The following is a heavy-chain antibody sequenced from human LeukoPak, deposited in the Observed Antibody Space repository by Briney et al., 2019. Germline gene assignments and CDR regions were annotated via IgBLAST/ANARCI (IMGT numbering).Heavy chain of an antibody. CDR2: ISGSGGST. V-gene: IGHV3-23*01. CDR3: AKEAYSSSPYYYYYYYMDV. Sequence: GGSLRLSCAASGFTFSSYAMSWVRQAPGKGLEWVSAISGSGGSTYYADSVKGRFTISRDNSKNTLYLQMNSLRAEDTAVYYCAKEAYSSSPYYYYYYYMDVWGKGTTVTVSS. CDR1: GFTFSSYA. J-gene: IGHJ6*03. D-gene: IGHD6-6*01.